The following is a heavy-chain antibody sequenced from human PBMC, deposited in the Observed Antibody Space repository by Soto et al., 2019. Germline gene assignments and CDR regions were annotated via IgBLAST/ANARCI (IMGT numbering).Heavy chain of an antibody. D-gene: IGHD3-22*01. Sequence: ASVKVSCKASGFTFTSFYMHWVRQAPGQGPEWMGIMHPYGGSTGYAQKFQGRVTLTRDTSTRTDYMELSSLRSDDTAVYYCAILYYYDSVDYYSNYQYYRMDVWGQGTTVTVSS. CDR3: AILYYYDSVDYYSNYQYYRMDV. CDR2: MHPYGGST. V-gene: IGHV1-46*01. J-gene: IGHJ6*02. CDR1: GFTFTSFY.